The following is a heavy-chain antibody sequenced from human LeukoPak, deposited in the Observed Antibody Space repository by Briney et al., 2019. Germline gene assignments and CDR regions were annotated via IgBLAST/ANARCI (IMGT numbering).Heavy chain of an antibody. V-gene: IGHV5-51*01. CDR2: IYPGDSDT. CDR3: ARHTYATDS. J-gene: IGHJ4*02. D-gene: IGHD2-8*01. CDR1: GYNFMNYW. Sequence: GESLKISCKASGYNFMNYWIGWVRQMPGKGLEWMGIIYPGDSDTKYSPSFQGLVTISADKSIHTAYLQWSSLKASDTAIYYCARHTYATDSWGQGILVTVSS.